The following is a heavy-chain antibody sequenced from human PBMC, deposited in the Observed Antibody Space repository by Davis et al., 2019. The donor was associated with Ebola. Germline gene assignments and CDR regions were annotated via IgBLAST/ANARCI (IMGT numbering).Heavy chain of an antibody. V-gene: IGHV4-34*01. D-gene: IGHD4/OR15-4a*01. Sequence: SQTLSLTCAVYGGSFSGYYWSWIRQPPGKGLEWIGEINHSGSTNYNPSLKSRVTISVDTSKNQFSLKLSSVTAADTAVYYCASYGGDWFDPWGQGTLVTVSS. CDR1: GGSFSGYY. CDR2: INHSGST. CDR3: ASYGGDWFDP. J-gene: IGHJ5*02.